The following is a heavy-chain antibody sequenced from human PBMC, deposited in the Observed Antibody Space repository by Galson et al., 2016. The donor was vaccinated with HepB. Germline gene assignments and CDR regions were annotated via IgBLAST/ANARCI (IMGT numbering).Heavy chain of an antibody. CDR1: GFTFSRSD. CDR3: AKDRPYSSGWSGEIGS. J-gene: IGHJ5*01. D-gene: IGHD6-19*01. CDR2: TSYDGSNE. Sequence: SLRLSCAASGFTFSRSDMYWVRQAPGKGLEWVAVTSYDGSNEYYADSVKGRFTISRDNSKNTLYLQMNSLIPEDTAVYYCAKDRPYSSGWSGEIGSWGQGTLVTVSS. V-gene: IGHV3-30*18.